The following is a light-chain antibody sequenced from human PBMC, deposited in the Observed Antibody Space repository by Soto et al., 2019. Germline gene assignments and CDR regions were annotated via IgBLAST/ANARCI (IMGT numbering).Light chain of an antibody. J-gene: IGKJ2*01. V-gene: IGKV3-15*01. CDR3: QQGHNWPLT. CDR1: QSISTE. CDR2: SAS. Sequence: EIVMTQSPSTLSVSPGERATLSCRASQSISTELAWYQQKPGQPPRLLIYSASTRATGVPARFTGSGSGLEFTLTTSGLQSEDFAVYYCQQGHNWPLTFGQGTRLEI.